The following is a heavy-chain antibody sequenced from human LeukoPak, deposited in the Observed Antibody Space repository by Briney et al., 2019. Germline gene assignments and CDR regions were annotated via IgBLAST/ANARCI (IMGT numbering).Heavy chain of an antibody. CDR2: IYYSGST. CDR3: ASSLGALSSHPAY. V-gene: IGHV4-59*12. CDR1: GVSISSYY. D-gene: IGHD3-16*02. Sequence: SSETLSLTCTVSGVSISSYYWSWIRQPPGKGLEWIGYIYYSGSTYYNPSLKSRVTISVDTSKNQFSLKLSSVTAADTAVYYCASSLGALSSHPAYWGQGTLVTVSS. J-gene: IGHJ4*02.